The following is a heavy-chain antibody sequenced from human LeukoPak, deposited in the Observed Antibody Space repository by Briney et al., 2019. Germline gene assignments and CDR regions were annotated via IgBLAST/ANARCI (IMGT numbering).Heavy chain of an antibody. Sequence: GGSLRLSCAASGFTFTTYAMSWVRQAAGKALEWVSLISGSGDGTYYADSVKGRFTISRDNSKNTLYLQMNSLRAEDTAVYYCAKASSWSQYYFDYWGQGTLVTVSS. CDR3: AKASSWSQYYFDY. V-gene: IGHV3-23*01. CDR2: ISGSGDGT. CDR1: GFTFTTYA. D-gene: IGHD6-13*01. J-gene: IGHJ4*02.